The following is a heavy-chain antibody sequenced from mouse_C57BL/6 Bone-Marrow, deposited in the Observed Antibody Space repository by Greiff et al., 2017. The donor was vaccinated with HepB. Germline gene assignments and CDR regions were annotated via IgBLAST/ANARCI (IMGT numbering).Heavy chain of an antibody. CDR3: ARRPITTVVATNYFDY. V-gene: IGHV1-77*01. Sequence: VQLQQSGAELVKPGASVKISCKASGYTFTDYYINWVKQRPGQGLEWIGKIGPGSGSTYYNEKFKGKATLTADKSSSTSYMQLSSLTSEASAVYFCARRPITTVVATNYFDYWGQGTTLTVSS. J-gene: IGHJ2*01. D-gene: IGHD1-1*01. CDR1: GYTFTDYY. CDR2: IGPGSGST.